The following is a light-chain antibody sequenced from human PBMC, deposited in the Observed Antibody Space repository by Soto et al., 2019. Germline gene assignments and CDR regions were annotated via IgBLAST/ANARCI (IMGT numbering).Light chain of an antibody. CDR3: QQYYSTPRT. J-gene: IGKJ1*01. Sequence: DIVMTQSPDSLGVSLGERATINCKSSQSVLYSSNNKNYLAWYQQKTGQPPKLLIYWVSTRESGVPDRFNGSGSGTDFTLTISSLQAEDVAVYYCQQYYSTPRTFGQGTKVEIK. CDR1: QSVLYSSNNKNY. CDR2: WVS. V-gene: IGKV4-1*01.